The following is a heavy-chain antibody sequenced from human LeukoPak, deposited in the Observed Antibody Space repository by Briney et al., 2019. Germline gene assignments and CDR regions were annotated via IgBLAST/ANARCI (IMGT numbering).Heavy chain of an antibody. V-gene: IGHV4-39*07. D-gene: IGHD3-10*01. J-gene: IGHJ3*02. CDR2: IYHSGST. CDR1: GGSISSSSYY. Sequence: SETLSLTCTVSGGSISSSSYYWGWIRQPPGKGLEWIGYIYHSGSTYYNPSLKSRVTISVDRSKNQFSLKLSSVTAADTAVYYCARDLGVGWFGESGVNAFDIWGQGTMVTVSS. CDR3: ARDLGVGWFGESGVNAFDI.